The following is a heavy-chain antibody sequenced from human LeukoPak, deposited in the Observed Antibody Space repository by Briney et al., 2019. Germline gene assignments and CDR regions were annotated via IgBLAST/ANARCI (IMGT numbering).Heavy chain of an antibody. CDR3: AKSAVRGVPVLGN. CDR1: GFTFSDHY. J-gene: IGHJ4*02. V-gene: IGHV3-30*18. Sequence: GGSLRLSCAASGFTFSDHYMDWVRQAPGKGLEWVAVISYDGSNKFYADSVKGRFTISRDNSKNTLYLQINSLRAEDTAVYYCAKSAVRGVPVLGNWGQGTLVTVSS. CDR2: ISYDGSNK. D-gene: IGHD3-3*01.